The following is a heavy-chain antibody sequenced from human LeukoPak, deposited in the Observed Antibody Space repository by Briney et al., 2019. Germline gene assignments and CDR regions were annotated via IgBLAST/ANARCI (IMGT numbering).Heavy chain of an antibody. CDR1: GGSISSSNW. Sequence: PSGTLSLTCAVSGGSISSSNWWSWVRQPPGKGLEWIGEIYHSGSTNYNPSLKSRVTISVDKSKNQFSLKLSSVTAADTAVYYCAVDNYYDSSGTYIDYWGQGTLVTVSS. J-gene: IGHJ4*02. CDR3: AVDNYYDSSGTYIDY. V-gene: IGHV4-4*02. CDR2: IYHSGST. D-gene: IGHD3-22*01.